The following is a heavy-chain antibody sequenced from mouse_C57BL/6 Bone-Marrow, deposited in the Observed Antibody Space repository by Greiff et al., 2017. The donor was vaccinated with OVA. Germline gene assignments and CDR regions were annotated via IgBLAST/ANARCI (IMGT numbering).Heavy chain of an antibody. CDR1: GFTFSDYG. CDR3: ARGRRDYFDY. D-gene: IGHD1-2*01. CDR2: ISSGSSTI. V-gene: IGHV5-17*01. Sequence: EVQGVESGGGLVKPGASLKLSCAASGFTFSDYGMHWVRQAPEQGLEWVAYISSGSSTIYYAETVKGRFTISRDNAKNTLFLQMTSLRSEDTAMYYCARGRRDYFDYWGQGTTLTVSS. J-gene: IGHJ2*01.